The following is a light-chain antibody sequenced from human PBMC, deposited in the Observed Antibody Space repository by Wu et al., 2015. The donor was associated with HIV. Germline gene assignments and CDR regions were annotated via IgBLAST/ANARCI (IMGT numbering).Light chain of an antibody. CDR2: GAS. J-gene: IGKJ1*01. Sequence: EIVLTQSPGTLSLSPGERATLSCRASQSVSSSYLAWYQHIPGQAPRLLIYGASNRATGIPDRFSGSGFGTDFTLSISRLEPEDFAVYFCQQYSNFPPTFGQGTKVE. CDR3: QQYSNFPPT. CDR1: QSVSSSY. V-gene: IGKV3-20*01.